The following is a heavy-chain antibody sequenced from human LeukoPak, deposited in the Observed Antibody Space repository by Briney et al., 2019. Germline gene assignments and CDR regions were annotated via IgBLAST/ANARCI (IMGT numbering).Heavy chain of an antibody. V-gene: IGHV3-7*03. CDR1: GFTFSSYW. Sequence: HPGGSLRLSCAASGFTFSSYWMNWARQASGKGLEWVASINHNGNVNYYVDSVKGRFTISRDNAKNSLYLQMSNLRAEDTAAYFCARGGGLDVWGQGATVTVSS. CDR2: INHNGNVN. CDR3: ARGGGLDV. D-gene: IGHD3-16*01. J-gene: IGHJ6*02.